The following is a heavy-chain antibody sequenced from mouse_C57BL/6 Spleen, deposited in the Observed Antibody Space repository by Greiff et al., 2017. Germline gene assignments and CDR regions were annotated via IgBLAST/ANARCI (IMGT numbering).Heavy chain of an antibody. D-gene: IGHD1-1*01. CDR3: AREQDGPAWFSY. CDR1: GYTFTSYW. V-gene: IGHV1-64*01. J-gene: IGHJ3*01. Sequence: QVQLQQPGAVLVKPGASVKLSCKASGYTFTSYWMHWVKQRPGQGLEWIGMIHPNSGSTNYNEKFKSKATLTVDKSSSTAYMQLSSLTSEDSAVYYCAREQDGPAWFSYWGQGTLVTVSA. CDR2: IHPNSGST.